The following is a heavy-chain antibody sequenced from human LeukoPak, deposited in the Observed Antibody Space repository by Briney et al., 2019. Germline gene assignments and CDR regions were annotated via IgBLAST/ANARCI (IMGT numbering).Heavy chain of an antibody. D-gene: IGHD2-2*01. V-gene: IGHV1-2*02. CDR3: ARVSVPAAINDALDI. Sequence: ASVKFSCKASGYTFTGYYMHWVRQAPGQGLEWMGWINPNSGGTNYAQKFQGRVTMTRDTSISTAYMELSRLRSDDTAVYYCARVSVPAAINDALDIWGQGTMVTVSS. J-gene: IGHJ3*02. CDR1: GYTFTGYY. CDR2: INPNSGGT.